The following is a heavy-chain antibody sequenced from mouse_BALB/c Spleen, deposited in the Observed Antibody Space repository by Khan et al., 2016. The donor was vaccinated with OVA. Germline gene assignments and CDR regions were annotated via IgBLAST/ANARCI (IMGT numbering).Heavy chain of an antibody. D-gene: IGHD1-1*01. J-gene: IGHJ3*01. CDR2: INPHNDGT. CDR1: GYTFTNYI. CDR3: ARDYGSSFWFAY. Sequence: EVQLQESGPELVKPGASVKMSCKASGYTFTNYIIHWVKQKPGQGLEWIGYINPHNDGTKYNEKFKGKATLTSDKSSSTAYMELSGLTSEDSAVYYCARDYGSSFWFAYWGQGTLVTVSA. V-gene: IGHV1S136*01.